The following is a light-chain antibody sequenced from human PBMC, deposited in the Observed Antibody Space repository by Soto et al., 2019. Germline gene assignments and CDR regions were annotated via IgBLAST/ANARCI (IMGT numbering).Light chain of an antibody. Sequence: QSVLTQPASVSGSPRQSITISCTGTSSDVGLYDYVSWYQQHPGKAPQLMIYAVSNRPSGVSNRFSAYKSGNTASLFISGLQAEDEADYYCSPYTSDSPYVSGDGTKV. CDR3: SPYTSDSPYV. J-gene: IGLJ1*01. V-gene: IGLV2-14*01. CDR2: AVS. CDR1: SSDVGLYDY.